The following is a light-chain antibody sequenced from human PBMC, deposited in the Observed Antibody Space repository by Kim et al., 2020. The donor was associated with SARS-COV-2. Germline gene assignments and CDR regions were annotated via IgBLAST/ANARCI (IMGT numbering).Light chain of an antibody. CDR1: SSKIGNNY. Sequence: QSVLTQPPSVSAAPGQKVTISCSGSSSKIGNNYVFWYQQLPGTAPKLLIYDNNKRPSGIPDRFSGSKSGTSATLCITGLQTGDEADYYCGTWDSSLSAVVFGGGTQLTVL. CDR2: DNN. V-gene: IGLV1-51*01. CDR3: GTWDSSLSAVV. J-gene: IGLJ2*01.